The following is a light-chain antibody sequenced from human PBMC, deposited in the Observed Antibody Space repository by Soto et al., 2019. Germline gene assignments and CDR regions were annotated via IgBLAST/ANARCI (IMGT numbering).Light chain of an antibody. V-gene: IGLV2-14*03. CDR1: SSDVGGYNF. CDR3: SSYTSSSTVI. Sequence: QSALTQPASVSGSPGQSITISCTGTSSDVGGYNFVSWYQQHPGKAPKFIIYDVRNRPSGVSNRFSGSRSGNTPSLTISGLQAEDEADYYCSSYTSSSTVIFGGGTKVTFL. J-gene: IGLJ2*01. CDR2: DVR.